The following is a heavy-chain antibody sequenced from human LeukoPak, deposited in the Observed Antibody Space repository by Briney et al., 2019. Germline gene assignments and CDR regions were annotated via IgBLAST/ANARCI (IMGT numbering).Heavy chain of an antibody. D-gene: IGHD3-22*01. J-gene: IGHJ4*02. CDR3: ARDYGSGYPFDY. Sequence: SVKVSCKASGGTFSSYAISWVRQAPGQGLEWMGRIMPNFGTANYAQKCQGRVTITTDESTSTAYMELSSLRSEDTAVYYCARDYGSGYPFDYWGQGTLVTVSS. CDR2: IMPNFGTA. V-gene: IGHV1-69*05. CDR1: GGTFSSYA.